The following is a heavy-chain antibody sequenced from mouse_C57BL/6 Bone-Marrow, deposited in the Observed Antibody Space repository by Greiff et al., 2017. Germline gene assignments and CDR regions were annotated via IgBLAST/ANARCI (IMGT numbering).Heavy chain of an antibody. Sequence: VQLQQSGAELMKPGASVKLSCKATGYTFTGYWIEWVKQRPGHGLEWIGEILPGSGSTNYNEKFKGKATFPADTSSNTAYMQLSSLTTEDSAIYYCASSFYDGYYLYAMDDWGQGTSVTVSS. D-gene: IGHD2-3*01. J-gene: IGHJ4*01. CDR2: ILPGSGST. CDR1: GYTFTGYW. V-gene: IGHV1-9*01. CDR3: ASSFYDGYYLYAMDD.